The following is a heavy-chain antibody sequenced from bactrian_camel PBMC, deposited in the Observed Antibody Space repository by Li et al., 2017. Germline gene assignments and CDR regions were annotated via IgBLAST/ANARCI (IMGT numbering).Heavy chain of an antibody. CDR2: IYIAFRPDDQRT. V-gene: IGHV3S1*01. Sequence: HVQLVESGGGSVQPGGSLRLSCAASGYTYSSICMGWFRQAPGKEREAVATIYIAFRPDDQRTYYADSVKGRFTISPGNATNTVSLQMNSLKTEDTAMYYCAKGGAVRFGGMWLADVTRGRGTQVTVS. CDR3: AKGGAVRFGGMWLADVT. J-gene: IGHJ4*01. CDR1: GYTYSSIC. D-gene: IGHD5*01.